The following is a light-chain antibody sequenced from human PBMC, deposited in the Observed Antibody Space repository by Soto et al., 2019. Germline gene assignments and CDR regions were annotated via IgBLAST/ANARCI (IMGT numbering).Light chain of an antibody. J-gene: IGKJ4*01. V-gene: IGKV1-8*01. Sequence: AIRMTQAPSSLSAYTGDRVTITCRASQGISSYLAWYQQKPGAAPKLLIYAASTLQSGVPSRFSGSGSGTDFTLTISSLQSEDFATYYCQHFHSYPLTFGGGTKVEI. CDR3: QHFHSYPLT. CDR1: QGISSY. CDR2: AAS.